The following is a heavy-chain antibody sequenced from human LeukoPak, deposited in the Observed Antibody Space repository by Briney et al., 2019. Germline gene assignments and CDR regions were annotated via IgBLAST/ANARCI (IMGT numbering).Heavy chain of an antibody. CDR1: GFTFSSYG. J-gene: IGHJ4*02. V-gene: IGHV3-30*02. CDR2: IRYDGSNK. CDR3: AKDPTPGYSSSWYCRD. D-gene: IGHD6-13*01. Sequence: GGSLRLSCAASGFTFSSYGMHWVRQAPGKGLEWVAFIRYDGSNKYYADSVKGRFTISRDNSKNTLYQQMNSLRAEDTAVYYCAKDPTPGYSSSWYCRDWGQGTLVTVSS.